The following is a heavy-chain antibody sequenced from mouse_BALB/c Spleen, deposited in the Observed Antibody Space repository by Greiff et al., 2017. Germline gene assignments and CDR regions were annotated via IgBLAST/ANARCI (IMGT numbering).Heavy chain of an antibody. CDR3: ARENAFDY. V-gene: IGHV1-4*02. CDR1: GYTFTSYT. Sequence: VKLMESGAELAKPGASVKMSCKASGYTFTSYTMHWVKQRPGQGLEWIGYINPSSGYTEYNQKFKDKTTLTADKSSSTAYMQLSSLTSEDSAVYYCARENAFDYWGQGTTLTVSS. CDR2: INPSSGYT. J-gene: IGHJ2*01.